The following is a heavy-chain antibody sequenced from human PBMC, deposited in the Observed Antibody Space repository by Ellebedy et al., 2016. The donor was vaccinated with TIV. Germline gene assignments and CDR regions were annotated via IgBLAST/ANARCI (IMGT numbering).Heavy chain of an antibody. CDR3: ARGRSGSYYMATYYAFDI. Sequence: SETLSLXCTVSGGSISSYYWSWIRQPPGKGLEWIGEINHSGSTNYNPSLKSRVTISVDTSKNQFSLKLSSVTAADTAVYYCARGRSGSYYMATYYAFDIWGQGTMVTVSS. CDR2: INHSGST. V-gene: IGHV4-34*01. CDR1: GGSISSYY. D-gene: IGHD1-26*01. J-gene: IGHJ3*02.